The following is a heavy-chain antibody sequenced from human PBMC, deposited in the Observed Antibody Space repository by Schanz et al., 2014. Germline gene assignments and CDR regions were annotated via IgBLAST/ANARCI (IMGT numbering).Heavy chain of an antibody. CDR3: SRRSLVVARRIFGWTGPGTFEDV. Sequence: SCAPSGFTVSNNDMAWVRQAPGKGLEWVSFIYGGGRTYHAVSVRDRFIMSRDNSKNTGYLQMNRLRVEDTAVYKCSRRSLVVARRIFGWTGPGTFEDV. D-gene: IGHD1-1*01. J-gene: IGHJ6*01. CDR1: GFTVSNND. V-gene: IGHV3-66*01. CDR2: IYGGGRT.